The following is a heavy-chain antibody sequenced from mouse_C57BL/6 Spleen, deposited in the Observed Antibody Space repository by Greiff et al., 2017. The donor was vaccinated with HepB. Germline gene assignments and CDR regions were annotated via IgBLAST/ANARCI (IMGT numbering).Heavy chain of an antibody. CDR2: IDPSDSYT. V-gene: IGHV1-50*01. CDR1: GYTFTSYW. CDR3: ARRDTRVRGGYYFDY. D-gene: IGHD1-1*01. J-gene: IGHJ2*01. Sequence: QVQLQQSGAELVKPGASVKLSCKASGYTFTSYWMQWVKQRPGQGLEWIGEIDPSDSYTNYNQKFKGKATLTVDTSSSTAYMELSSLTSEDSAVYYWARRDTRVRGGYYFDYWGQGTTLTVSS.